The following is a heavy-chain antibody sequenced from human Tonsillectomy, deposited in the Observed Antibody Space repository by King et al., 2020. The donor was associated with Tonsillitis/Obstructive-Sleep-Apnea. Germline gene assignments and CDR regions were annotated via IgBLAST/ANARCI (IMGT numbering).Heavy chain of an antibody. J-gene: IGHJ4*02. D-gene: IGHD4-17*01. CDR1: GGSFSGYY. Sequence: VQLQQWGAGLLKPSETLSLTCAVYGGSFSGYYWSWIRQPPGKGREWIGEINHSGSTNYNPSLKSRVTISVDTSKNQFSLKLSSVTAADTAVYYCARGPDYGDYDYWGQGTLVTVSS. CDR2: INHSGST. CDR3: ARGPDYGDYDY. V-gene: IGHV4-34*01.